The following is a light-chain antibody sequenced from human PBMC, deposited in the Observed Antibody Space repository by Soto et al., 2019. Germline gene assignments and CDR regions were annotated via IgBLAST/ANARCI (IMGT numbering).Light chain of an antibody. CDR1: QSISSW. Sequence: DIQMTQSPSTLSASVGDRVTITCRASQSISSWLAWYQQKPGKAPKLLIYAASTLQSGVPSRFSGSGSGTDFTLTISSLQPDDVATYYCQKYNSGGPLTFGGGTKVDIK. CDR2: AAS. CDR3: QKYNSGGPLT. V-gene: IGKV1-27*01. J-gene: IGKJ4*01.